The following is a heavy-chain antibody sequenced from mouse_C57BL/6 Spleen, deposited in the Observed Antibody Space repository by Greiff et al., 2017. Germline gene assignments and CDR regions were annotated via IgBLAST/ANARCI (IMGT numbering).Heavy chain of an antibody. CDR2: ISYDGSN. D-gene: IGHD3-3*01. CDR3: ARGDVGGFDY. V-gene: IGHV3-6*01. Sequence: EVQLVESGPGLVKPSQSLSLTCSVTGYSITSGYYWNWIRQFPGNKLEWMGYISYDGSNNYNPSLKNRISITRDTSKNQFFLKLNSVTTEDTATYYCARGDVGGFDYGGQGTTLTVSS. J-gene: IGHJ2*01. CDR1: GYSITSGYY.